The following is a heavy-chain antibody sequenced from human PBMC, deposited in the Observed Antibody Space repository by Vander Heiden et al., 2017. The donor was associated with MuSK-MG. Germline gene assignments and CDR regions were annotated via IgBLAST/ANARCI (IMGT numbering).Heavy chain of an antibody. Sequence: EVQLVESGGGLVQPGGSLRISCAASGFTVSSYDMHWVRQATGKGLEWVSAIGTAGDTYYPGSVKGRFTISRENAKNSLYLQMNSLRAGDTAVYYCARATMVSAFDIWGQGTMVTVSS. V-gene: IGHV3-13*01. D-gene: IGHD3-10*01. J-gene: IGHJ3*02. CDR1: GFTVSSYD. CDR3: ARATMVSAFDI. CDR2: IGTAGDT.